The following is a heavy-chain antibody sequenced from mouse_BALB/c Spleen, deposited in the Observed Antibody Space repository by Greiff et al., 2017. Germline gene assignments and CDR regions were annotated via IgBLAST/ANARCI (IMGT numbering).Heavy chain of an antibody. CDR2: ISYDGSN. V-gene: IGHV3-6*02. CDR3: AREIHYYGSWFAY. J-gene: IGHJ3*01. Sequence: DVKLQESGPGLVKPSQSLSLTCSVTGYSITSGYYWNWIRQFPGNKLEWMGYISYDGSNNYNPSLKNRISITRDTSKNQFFLKLNSVTTEDTATYYCAREIHYYGSWFAYWGQGTLVTVSA. CDR1: GYSITSGYY. D-gene: IGHD1-2*01.